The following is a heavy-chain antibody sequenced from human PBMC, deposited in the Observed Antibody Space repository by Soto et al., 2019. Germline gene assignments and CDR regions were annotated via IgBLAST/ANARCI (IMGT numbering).Heavy chain of an antibody. CDR1: GYTFTGQY. J-gene: IGHJ3*01. CDR2: VNPSSGGT. D-gene: IGHD3-16*01. Sequence: QVQLVQSGAEVRKPGASVKVSCKASGYTFTGQYLHWARQAPGEGLQWMGWVNPSSGGTRYAQYFQGRIIMTRDTSISIAYMNMSSMTPDDTAIYYWAVDLSTSSFGGSFDLWGQGTMVTVSS. V-gene: IGHV1-2*02. CDR3: AVDLSTSSFGGSFDL.